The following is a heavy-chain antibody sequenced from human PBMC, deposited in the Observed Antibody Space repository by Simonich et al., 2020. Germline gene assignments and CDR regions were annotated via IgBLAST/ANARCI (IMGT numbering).Heavy chain of an antibody. CDR2: IYYSGST. J-gene: IGHJ6*02. CDR3: ARSLGYYYYYYGMDV. CDR1: GGSISSYY. Sequence: QVQLQESGPGLVKPSETLSLTCTVSGGSISSYYWSWIRRPPGKGLEWIGYIYYSGSTNYNPSLKSRVTISVDTSKNQFSLKLSPVTAADTAVYYCARSLGYYYYYYGMDVWGQGTTVTVSS. V-gene: IGHV4-59*08. D-gene: IGHD1-26*01.